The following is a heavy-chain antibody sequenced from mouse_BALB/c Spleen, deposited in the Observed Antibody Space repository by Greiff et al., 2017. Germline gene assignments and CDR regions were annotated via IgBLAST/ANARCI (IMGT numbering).Heavy chain of an antibody. CDR3: NADSSGYGGFAY. CDR1: GYTFTSYD. V-gene: IGHV1-85*01. Sequence: VQLQQSGAELVKPGASVKLSCKASGYTFTSYDINWVRQRPEQGLEWIGWIFPGDGSTKYNEKFKGKATLTTDKSSSTAYMQLSRLTSEDSAVYYCNADSSGYGGFAYWGQGTLVTVSA. J-gene: IGHJ3*01. CDR2: IFPGDGST. D-gene: IGHD3-2*01.